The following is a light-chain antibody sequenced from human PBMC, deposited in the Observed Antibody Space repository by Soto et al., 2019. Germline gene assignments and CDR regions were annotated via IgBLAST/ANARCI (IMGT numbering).Light chain of an antibody. J-gene: IGLJ1*01. CDR2: DVT. CDR3: SSDISSSAPYV. Sequence: SVLTQPASVSGSPGQSITISCTGTTSDIGGYNYVSWYQQHPGKAPKLMIYDVTRRPSGVSNRFSGSKSGNTASLTISGLQAEDEADYYCSSDISSSAPYVFGTGTKVTVL. CDR1: TSDIGGYNY. V-gene: IGLV2-14*01.